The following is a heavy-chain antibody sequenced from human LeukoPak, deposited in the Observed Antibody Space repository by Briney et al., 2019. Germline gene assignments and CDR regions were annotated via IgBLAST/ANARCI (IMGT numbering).Heavy chain of an antibody. CDR3: ARDSNYYGSGSYDPDWFDP. D-gene: IGHD3-10*01. CDR2: ISSSSSYI. V-gene: IGHV3-21*01. Sequence: PGGSLRLSCAASGFTFSSYSMNCVRQAPGKGLEWVSSISSSSSYIYYADSVKGRFTISRDNAKNSLYLQMNSLRAEDTAVYYCARDSNYYGSGSYDPDWFDPWGQGTLVTVSS. J-gene: IGHJ5*02. CDR1: GFTFSSYS.